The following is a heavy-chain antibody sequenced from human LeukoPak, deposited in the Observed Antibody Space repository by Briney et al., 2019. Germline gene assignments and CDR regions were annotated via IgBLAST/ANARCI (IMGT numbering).Heavy chain of an antibody. CDR3: ARGGYDYDY. CDR1: GLTFSSYW. CDR2: IKQDGSEK. V-gene: IGHV3-7*04. J-gene: IGHJ4*02. D-gene: IGHD5-12*01. Sequence: GGSLRLSCAASGLTFSSYWMSWVRQAPGKGQEWVANIKQDGSEKYYVDSVKGRFTISRDNAKNSLYLQMNSLRAEDTAVYYCARGGYDYDYWGQGTLVTVSS.